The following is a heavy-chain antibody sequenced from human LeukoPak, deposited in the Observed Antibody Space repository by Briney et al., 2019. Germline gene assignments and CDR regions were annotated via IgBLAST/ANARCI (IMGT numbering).Heavy chain of an antibody. CDR1: GFTFSSYA. CDR2: ISSNGGST. D-gene: IGHD6-13*01. Sequence: GGSLRLSCAASGFTFSSYAMHWVRQAPGKGLEYVSAISSNGGSTYYANSVKGRFTISRDNSKNTLYLQMGSLRAEDMAVYYCARGRRQQLVPWDWFDPWGQGTLVTVSS. J-gene: IGHJ5*02. V-gene: IGHV3-64*01. CDR3: ARGRRQQLVPWDWFDP.